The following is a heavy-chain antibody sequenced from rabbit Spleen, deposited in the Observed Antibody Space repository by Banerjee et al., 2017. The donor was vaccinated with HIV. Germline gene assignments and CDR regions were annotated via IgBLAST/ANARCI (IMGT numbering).Heavy chain of an antibody. Sequence: QLVESGGGLVQPGGSLKLSCKASGFTLSSFYMNWVRQAPGKGLEWIGYIDPVFGITYYANWVNGRFSISRENAQNTVFLQMTSLTAADTATYFCARDLVVVIGWNFSLWGQGTLVTVS. CDR1: GFTLSSFY. J-gene: IGHJ3*01. CDR3: ARDLVVVIGWNFSL. CDR2: IDPVFGIT. D-gene: IGHD8-1*01. V-gene: IGHV1S7*01.